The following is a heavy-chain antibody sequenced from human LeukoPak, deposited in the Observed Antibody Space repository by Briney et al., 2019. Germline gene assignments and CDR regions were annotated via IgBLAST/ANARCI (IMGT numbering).Heavy chain of an antibody. J-gene: IGHJ4*02. Sequence: PGGSLRLSCAASGITFSSYAMSWVRQAPGKGLEWVSGIRDSGGSTYYADSVKGRFTISRDNSKNTLYLQVNSLRAEDTAVYYCAKGYCSGGSCWDYFDYWGQGTLVTVSS. CDR3: AKGYCSGGSCWDYFDY. D-gene: IGHD2-15*01. CDR2: IRDSGGST. V-gene: IGHV3-23*01. CDR1: GITFSSYA.